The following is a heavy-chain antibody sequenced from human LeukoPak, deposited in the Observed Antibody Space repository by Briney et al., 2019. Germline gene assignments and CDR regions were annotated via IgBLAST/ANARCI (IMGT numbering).Heavy chain of an antibody. V-gene: IGHV3-74*01. CDR1: GFTFSRYS. Sequence: GGSLRLSCAASGFTFSRYSMHWVRQAPGKGLVWVSHVNSDGSGTDYADSVRGRFTISRDNSKNTMYLQMNSLRAEDTAVYYCAQDRAWIEFYFWGQGTLVTVSS. D-gene: IGHD5-12*01. CDR3: AQDRAWIEFYF. CDR2: VNSDGSGT. J-gene: IGHJ4*02.